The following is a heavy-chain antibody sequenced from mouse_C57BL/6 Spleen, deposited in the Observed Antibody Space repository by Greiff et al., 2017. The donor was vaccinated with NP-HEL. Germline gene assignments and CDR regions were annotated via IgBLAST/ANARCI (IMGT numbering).Heavy chain of an antibody. J-gene: IGHJ2*01. CDR3: ARSGWDADFDY. V-gene: IGHV1-82*01. CDR1: GYAFSSSW. Sequence: QVQLQQSGPELVKPGASVKLSCKASGYAFSSSWMNWVKQRPGQGLEWIGRFYPGDGDTNYNGKFKGKATMTADKSSSTAYMQLSSLPSENSAVYICARSGWDADFDYWGEGTTLTVSS. D-gene: IGHD4-1*01. CDR2: FYPGDGDT.